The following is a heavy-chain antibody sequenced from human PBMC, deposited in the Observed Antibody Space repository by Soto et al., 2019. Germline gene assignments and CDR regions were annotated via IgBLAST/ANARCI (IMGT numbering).Heavy chain of an antibody. CDR3: ARDGVGDWFDP. CDR1: GGSISSYY. CDR2: IYYSGST. V-gene: IGHV4-59*01. Sequence: SETLSLTCTVSGGSISSYYWSWIRQPPGKGLEWIGYIYYSGSTNYNPSLKSRVTISVDTSKNQFSLKLSSVTAADTAVYYCARDGVGDWFDPWGQGTLVTVSS. J-gene: IGHJ5*02. D-gene: IGHD3-16*01.